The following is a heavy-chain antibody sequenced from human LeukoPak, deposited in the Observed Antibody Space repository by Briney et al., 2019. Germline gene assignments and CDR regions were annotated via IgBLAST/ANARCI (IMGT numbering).Heavy chain of an antibody. CDR2: ISGSGDST. CDR3: AKVYGYSYGYKYFDY. Sequence: GGSLRLSCSASGFTFSTYAINWVRQAPGKGLEWVSAISGSGDSTYYADSVKGRFTISRDNSKNTLYLQMNSLRAEDPAVYYCAKVYGYSYGYKYFDYWGQGTLVTVSS. CDR1: GFTFSTYA. V-gene: IGHV3-23*01. D-gene: IGHD5-18*01. J-gene: IGHJ4*02.